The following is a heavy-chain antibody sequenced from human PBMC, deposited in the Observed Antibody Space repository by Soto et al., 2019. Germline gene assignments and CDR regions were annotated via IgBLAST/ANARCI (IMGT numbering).Heavy chain of an antibody. V-gene: IGHV1-3*01. CDR1: GYTVTDYA. J-gene: IGHJ4*02. CDR3: ARGHSGWYYLGDN. CDR2: ITPGNGKT. Sequence: QVHHVQSGAEVKKPGASVKVSCKASGYTVTDYAIYWVRQAPGQSLEWMGWITPGNGKTRYSEKFQGRVTITWDTSATTAYMELSSLRSEDTAVYYCARGHSGWYYLGDNWGQGTLVTVSS. D-gene: IGHD6-19*01.